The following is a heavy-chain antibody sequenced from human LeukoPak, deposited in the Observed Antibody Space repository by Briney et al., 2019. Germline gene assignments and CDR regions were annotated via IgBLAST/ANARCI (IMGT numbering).Heavy chain of an antibody. J-gene: IGHJ4*02. CDR3: AREESGGYFDY. CDR1: GYTFTNYY. Sequence: ASLKVSCKASGYTFTNYYMHWVRQAPGQGLEWMGLINPTGTSTNYAQKFRGRVTMTRDTSTTTVYMELSSLRSEDTAVYYCAREESGGYFDYWGQGTLVTVSS. CDR2: INPTGTST. D-gene: IGHD2-8*02. V-gene: IGHV1-46*01.